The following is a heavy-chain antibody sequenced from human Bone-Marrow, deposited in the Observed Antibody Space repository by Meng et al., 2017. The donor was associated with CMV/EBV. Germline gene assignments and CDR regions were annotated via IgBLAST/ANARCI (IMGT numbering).Heavy chain of an antibody. V-gene: IGHV4-61*01. CDR3: AAYCSSGGNCDFACDI. CDR2: IYYSGST. CDR1: GGSVSSASYY. Sequence: GSRRLSCTVSGGSVSSASYYWSWILQPPGKGLEWIGYIYYSGSTKYNPSLRGRVTTSVDKSKNQFSLKLSSVTAADTAVYYCAAYCSSGGNCDFACDIWGQGTMVTV. D-gene: IGHD2-15*01. J-gene: IGHJ3*02.